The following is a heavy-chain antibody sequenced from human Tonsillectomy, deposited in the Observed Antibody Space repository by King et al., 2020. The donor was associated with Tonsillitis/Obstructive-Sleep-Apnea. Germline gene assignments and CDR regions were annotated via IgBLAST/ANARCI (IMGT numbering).Heavy chain of an antibody. CDR3: ARDHYGDYPKYASDI. CDR2: IWYDGSNK. CDR1: GFTFSSYG. J-gene: IGHJ3*02. Sequence: VQLVESGGGVVQPGRSLRLSCAASGFTFSSYGMHWVRQAPGKGLEWVAVIWYDGSNKYYADSVKGRFTISRDNSKNTLYLQMNSLRAEDTAVYYCARDHYGDYPKYASDIWGQGTMVTVSS. V-gene: IGHV3-33*01. D-gene: IGHD4-17*01.